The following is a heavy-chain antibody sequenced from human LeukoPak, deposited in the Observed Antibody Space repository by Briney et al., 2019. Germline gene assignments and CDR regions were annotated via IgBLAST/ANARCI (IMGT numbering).Heavy chain of an antibody. V-gene: IGHV6-1*01. CDR2: TYFRSKWYN. Sequence: SQTLSLTCAISGDSVSSNSAAWNWIRQSPSRGLEWLGRTYFRSKWYNEYAVSVESRIIINPDTSKNQFSLQLNSVTPEDTAVYFCARGNWNAVDYWGQGTLVTVSS. J-gene: IGHJ4*02. CDR3: ARGNWNAVDY. D-gene: IGHD1-1*01. CDR1: GDSVSSNSAA.